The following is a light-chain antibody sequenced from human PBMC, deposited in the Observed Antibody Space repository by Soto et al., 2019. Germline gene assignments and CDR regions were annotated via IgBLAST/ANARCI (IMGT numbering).Light chain of an antibody. J-gene: IGKJ3*01. V-gene: IGKV1-33*01. CDR3: QHYNNLPPFT. CDR2: GAS. CDR1: QDIRTS. Sequence: DIQMTQSPLSLSASVGARVSITCQASQDIRTSLSWFQHKPGRAPKLLIYGASYLETGVPSRFRGSGSGTDFTFTITSLQPEDIATYYCQHYNNLPPFTFGPRTIVDIK.